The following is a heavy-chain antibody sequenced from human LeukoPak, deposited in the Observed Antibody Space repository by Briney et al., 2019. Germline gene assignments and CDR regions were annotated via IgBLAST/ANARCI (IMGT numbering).Heavy chain of an antibody. CDR3: VSPSSDTYLSLYDY. CDR1: EFTFGSYG. J-gene: IGHJ4*02. D-gene: IGHD2-2*02. V-gene: IGHV3-74*01. Sequence: GGPLSFSWEASEFTFGSYGRPWVRQAPGKGLGWFSRINSDGSSTSYADSVKGRFTISRDNAKNTLYLRMNSLRAEDTAVYYCVSPSSDTYLSLYDYWGQGTLVTVSS. CDR2: INSDGSST.